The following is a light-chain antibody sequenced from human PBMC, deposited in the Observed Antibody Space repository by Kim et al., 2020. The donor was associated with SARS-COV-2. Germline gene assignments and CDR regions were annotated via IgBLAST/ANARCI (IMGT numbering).Light chain of an antibody. CDR3: QQYNRWPT. Sequence: SVSPGERATLAGRASQSVATNLAWYQAKPGQPPRLLIYFAATRATGVPARFSGSGSGTDFTLTISSLQSDDFAIYYCQQYNRWPTFGGGTKVDIK. J-gene: IGKJ4*01. CDR1: QSVATN. CDR2: FAA. V-gene: IGKV3-15*01.